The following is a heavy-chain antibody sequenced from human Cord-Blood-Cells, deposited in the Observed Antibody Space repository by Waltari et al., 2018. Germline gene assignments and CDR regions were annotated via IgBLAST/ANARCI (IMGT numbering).Heavy chain of an antibody. CDR2: IIPILGIA. D-gene: IGHD3-22*01. Sequence: QVQLVQSGAGVKKPGSSVKVSCKASGCTFSSYAISWVRQAPGQGLEWMGGIIPILGIANYAQKFQGRVTITADKSTSTAYMELSSLRSEDTAVYYCATNPLQYYYDSSGYYFDYWGQGTLVTVSS. J-gene: IGHJ4*02. CDR3: ATNPLQYYYDSSGYYFDY. V-gene: IGHV1-69*10. CDR1: GCTFSSYA.